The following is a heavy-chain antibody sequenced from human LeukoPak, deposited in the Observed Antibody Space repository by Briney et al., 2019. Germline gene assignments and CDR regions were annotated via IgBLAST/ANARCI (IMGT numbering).Heavy chain of an antibody. CDR1: GGSISSNY. CDR3: ARGTYYYDSSGYYYVYYFDY. CDR2: IYNSGST. Sequence: SETLSLTCTVSGGSISSNYWSWIRQPPGKGLEWIGYIYNSGSTNYNPSLKSRVTISVDTSKIQFSLKLSSVTAADTAVYYCARGTYYYDSSGYYYVYYFDYWGQGTLVTVSS. J-gene: IGHJ4*02. D-gene: IGHD3-22*01. V-gene: IGHV4-59*01.